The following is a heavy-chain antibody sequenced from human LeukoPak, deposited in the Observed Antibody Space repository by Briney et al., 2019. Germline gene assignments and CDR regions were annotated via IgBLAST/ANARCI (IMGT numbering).Heavy chain of an antibody. J-gene: IGHJ4*02. D-gene: IGHD4-17*01. CDR3: VKDFGMTTVTIGSDY. CDR2: ISGSGGST. Sequence: GGSLRLSCAASGFTFSSYAMSWVRQAPGKGLEWVSAISGSGGSTDYADSVKGRFTISRDNSKNTLYLQMNSLRAKDTAVYYFVKDFGMTTVTIGSDYWGQGTLVTVSS. CDR1: GFTFSSYA. V-gene: IGHV3-23*01.